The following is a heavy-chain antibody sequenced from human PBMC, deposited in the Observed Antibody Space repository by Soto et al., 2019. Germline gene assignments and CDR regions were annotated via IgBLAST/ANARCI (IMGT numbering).Heavy chain of an antibody. D-gene: IGHD6-6*01. J-gene: IGHJ4*02. CDR2: MYPGDSDT. V-gene: IGHV5-51*01. CDR1: GYRVSSHW. CDR3: ARLVYSSSPLVPFDS. Sequence: PXESLNISCKGSGYRVSSHWIGWVRQMPGKGLEWMGIMYPGDSDTRYSPSFQGQVTISADKSISTAYLQWSSLKASDTAMYYCARLVYSSSPLVPFDSSGQGTLVTVSS.